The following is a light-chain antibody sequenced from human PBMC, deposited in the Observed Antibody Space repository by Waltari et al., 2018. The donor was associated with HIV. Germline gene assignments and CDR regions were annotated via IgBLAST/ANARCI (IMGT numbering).Light chain of an antibody. CDR3: GTWDTILVAVV. CDR2: ADD. V-gene: IGLV1-51*01. Sequence: QSVLTQPPSVSAAPGQKVTIPCSGSNSNIGSHFVSWYQHFPGRAPKLLIYADDDRPSDIPDRFSGSKSGTSATLDITGLQTGDEADYYCGTWDTILVAVVLGGGTKLTVL. J-gene: IGLJ2*01. CDR1: NSNIGSHF.